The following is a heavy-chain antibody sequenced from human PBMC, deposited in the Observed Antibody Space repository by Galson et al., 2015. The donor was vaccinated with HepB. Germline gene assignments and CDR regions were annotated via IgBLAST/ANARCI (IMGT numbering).Heavy chain of an antibody. D-gene: IGHD7-27*01. CDR2: IGGSGANT. CDR1: GFIFNIFA. CDR3: APDKWGNYFDY. J-gene: IGHJ4*02. Sequence: SLRLSCAASGFIFNIFAMTWVRQAPGKGLEWVSTIGGSGANTHYADSVKGRFTISRDNSKNTLYLRMNNLRAEDTAVYYCAPDKWGNYFDYWGQGTLVTVSS. V-gene: IGHV3-23*01.